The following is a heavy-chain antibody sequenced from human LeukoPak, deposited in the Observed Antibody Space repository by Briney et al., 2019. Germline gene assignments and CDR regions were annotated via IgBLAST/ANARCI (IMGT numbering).Heavy chain of an antibody. CDR1: GGSFSGYY. CDR3: ARGVLHGSGSCDY. J-gene: IGHJ4*02. V-gene: IGHV4-34*01. D-gene: IGHD3-10*01. CDR2: INHSGST. Sequence: SETLSLTCAVYGGSFSGYYWSWIRQPPGKGLEWIGEINHSGSTNYNPSLKSRVTISVDTSKNQFSLKLSSVTAADTAVYYCARGVLHGSGSCDYWGQGTLVTVSS.